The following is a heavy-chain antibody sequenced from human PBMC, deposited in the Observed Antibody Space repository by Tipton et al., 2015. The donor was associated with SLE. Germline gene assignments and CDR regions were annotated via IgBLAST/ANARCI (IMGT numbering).Heavy chain of an antibody. CDR1: DGSISSFS. V-gene: IGHV4-4*07. CDR2: VYSSGST. CDR3: AREALYLSTIPDAFHF. D-gene: IGHD5-24*01. J-gene: IGHJ3*01. Sequence: TLSLTCTVSDGSISSFSWSWFRQSAGKRLEWIVRVYSSGSTDYNPSLKSRVTMSLDTSKNHLSLELTSVTAADTAVYYCAREALYLSTIPDAFHFWGQGTSVTVSS.